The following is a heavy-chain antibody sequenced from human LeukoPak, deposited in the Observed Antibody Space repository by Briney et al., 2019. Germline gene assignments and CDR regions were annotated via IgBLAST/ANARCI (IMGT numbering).Heavy chain of an antibody. V-gene: IGHV3-23*01. CDR2: ISGSGGST. J-gene: IGHJ4*02. Sequence: PGGSLRLSCAASGFTFSSYAMSWVRQAPGKGLEWVSAISGSGGSTYYADSVKGRFTISRDNSKNTLYLQMNSLRAEDTAVYYCAKGGSSWYAPYYFDYWGQGTLVTVSS. D-gene: IGHD6-13*01. CDR1: GFTFSSYA. CDR3: AKGGSSWYAPYYFDY.